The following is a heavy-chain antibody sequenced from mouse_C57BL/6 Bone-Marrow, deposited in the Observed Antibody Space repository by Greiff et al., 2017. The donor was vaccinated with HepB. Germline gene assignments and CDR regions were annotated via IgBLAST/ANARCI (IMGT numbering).Heavy chain of an antibody. J-gene: IGHJ2*01. CDR2: IDPEDVDT. V-gene: IGHV14-1*01. CDR1: GFNIKDYY. D-gene: IGHD1-1*01. Sequence: VQLQQSGAELVRPGASVKLSCTASGFNIKDYYMHWVKQRPEQGLEWIGRIDPEDVDTEYAPKFQGKATMTADTSSNTAYLQLSSLTSEDTAVYYCTTRGLLRFLFDYWGQGTTLTVSS. CDR3: TTRGLLRFLFDY.